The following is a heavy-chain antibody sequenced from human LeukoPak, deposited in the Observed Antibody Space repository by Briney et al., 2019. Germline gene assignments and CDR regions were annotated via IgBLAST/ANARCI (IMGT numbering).Heavy chain of an antibody. Sequence: ASVKVSCKASGYTFTGYYMHWVRQAPGQGLGWMGRINPNSGGTNYAQKFQGRVTMTRDTSISTAYMELSRLRSDDTAVYYCARSGWAYYDFWSGYYNNWFDPWGQGTLVTVSS. CDR2: INPNSGGT. V-gene: IGHV1-2*06. CDR3: ARSGWAYYDFWSGYYNNWFDP. J-gene: IGHJ5*02. D-gene: IGHD3-3*01. CDR1: GYTFTGYY.